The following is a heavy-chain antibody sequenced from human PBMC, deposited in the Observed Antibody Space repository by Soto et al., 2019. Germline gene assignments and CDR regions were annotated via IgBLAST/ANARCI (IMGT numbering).Heavy chain of an antibody. D-gene: IGHD1-26*01. CDR1: GFTFSSYG. Sequence: QVQLVESGGGVVQPGRSLRLSCAASGFTFSSYGMHWVRQAPGKGLEWVAVISYDGSNKYYADSVKGRFTISRDNSKNTLHLQMNSLRAEDTAVYYWSKEVGATKDYYYHGMDVWGQGTTVTVSS. J-gene: IGHJ6*02. CDR2: ISYDGSNK. V-gene: IGHV3-30*18. CDR3: SKEVGATKDYYYHGMDV.